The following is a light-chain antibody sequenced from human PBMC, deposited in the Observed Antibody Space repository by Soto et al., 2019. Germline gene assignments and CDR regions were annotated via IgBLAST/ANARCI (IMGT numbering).Light chain of an antibody. CDR1: SSDVGGYNY. CDR3: SSYTSSSSNV. V-gene: IGLV2-14*01. J-gene: IGLJ1*01. CDR2: DVS. Sequence: QSVLTHPASVSGSPGQSITISCTGTSSDVGGYNYVSWYQQYPGKAPKLMIFDVSYRPSGVSNRFSGSKSGNTASLTISGLQAEDEADYYCSSYTSSSSNVFGTGTKVTVL.